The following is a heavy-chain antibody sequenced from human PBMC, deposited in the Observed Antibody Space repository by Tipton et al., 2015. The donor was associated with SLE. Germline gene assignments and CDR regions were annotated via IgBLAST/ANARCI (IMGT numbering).Heavy chain of an antibody. CDR2: IWFDGTDK. Sequence: SLRLSCEASGFTFSSYGMHWVRQAPGKGLEWVAIIWFDGTDKIYADSVKGRFTISRDNSKNTLYLQLNSLRAEDTAVFYCARGNNWLDYWGQGTLVTVSS. D-gene: IGHD1-1*01. CDR3: ARGNNWLDY. CDR1: GFTFSSYG. V-gene: IGHV3-33*03. J-gene: IGHJ4*02.